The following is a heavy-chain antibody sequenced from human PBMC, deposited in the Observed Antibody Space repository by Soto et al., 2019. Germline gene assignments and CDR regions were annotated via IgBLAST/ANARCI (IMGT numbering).Heavy chain of an antibody. Sequence: SETLSLTCTVSGGSISSGGYYWSWIRQHPGKGLEWIGYIYYSGSTYYNPSLKSRVTISVDTSKNQFSLKLSSVTAADTAVYYCARGDTTVTTSFFDYWGQGTLVTVSS. J-gene: IGHJ4*02. D-gene: IGHD4-17*01. CDR3: ARGDTTVTTSFFDY. CDR1: GGSISSGGYY. CDR2: IYYSGST. V-gene: IGHV4-31*03.